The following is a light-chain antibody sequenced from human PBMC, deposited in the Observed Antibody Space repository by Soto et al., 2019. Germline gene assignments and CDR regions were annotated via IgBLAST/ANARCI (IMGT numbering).Light chain of an antibody. V-gene: IGKV3-11*01. CDR3: QQRSELT. CDR2: DAS. Sequence: EIVLTQSPATLSLSPGERATLSCRASQSVSSYLAWYQQKPGQAPRLLIYDASNRATGIPARFSGSGSGTDFALTISRLEPGDFAVYYGQQRSELTFGGGTKVEIK. CDR1: QSVSSY. J-gene: IGKJ4*01.